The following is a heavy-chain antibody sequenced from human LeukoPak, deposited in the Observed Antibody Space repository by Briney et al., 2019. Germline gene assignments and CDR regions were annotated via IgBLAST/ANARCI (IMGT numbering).Heavy chain of an antibody. V-gene: IGHV3-11*01. CDR2: ISSWGTIV. Sequence: KPGGSLRLSFAASGFTFNDHYMAWVRQSPGKGLECVSYISSWGTIVKFADSVEGRFTLSRDNAENTLELQMNSLRVEDTALYYCVRSKGESDVNWLDSWGQGTLVVVSS. CDR3: VRSKGESDVNWLDS. D-gene: IGHD3-16*01. CDR1: GFTFNDHY. J-gene: IGHJ4*02.